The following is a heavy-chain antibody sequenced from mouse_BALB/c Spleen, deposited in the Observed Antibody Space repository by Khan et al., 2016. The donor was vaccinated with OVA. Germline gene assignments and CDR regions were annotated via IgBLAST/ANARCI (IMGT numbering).Heavy chain of an antibody. CDR3: AREWAAWFPY. CDR2: IYPGSDNT. Sequence: QVQLKESGAELARPGASVTLSCKASGYTFTDYYINWMRQRPGQGLEWIGEIYPGSDNTYYNEKFKGKATLTADKSSSTAYMQRSSLTSEDSAVYCCAREWAAWFPYWGQGTLVTVSA. J-gene: IGHJ3*01. V-gene: IGHV1-77*01. CDR1: GYTFTDYY.